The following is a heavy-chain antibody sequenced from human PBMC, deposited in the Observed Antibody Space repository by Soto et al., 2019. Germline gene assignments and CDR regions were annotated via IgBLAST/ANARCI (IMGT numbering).Heavy chain of an antibody. Sequence: GGSLRLSCAASGFTFNNAWMNWVRQAPGKGLEWVGRIKSKTDGGTTDYAAPVKGRFTISRDDSKNTLYLQMNSLKTEDTAVYYCTTDRMEYSSSEGGYWGQGTLVTVSS. CDR3: TTDRMEYSSSEGGY. D-gene: IGHD6-6*01. CDR1: GFTFNNAW. CDR2: IKSKTDGGTT. J-gene: IGHJ4*02. V-gene: IGHV3-15*07.